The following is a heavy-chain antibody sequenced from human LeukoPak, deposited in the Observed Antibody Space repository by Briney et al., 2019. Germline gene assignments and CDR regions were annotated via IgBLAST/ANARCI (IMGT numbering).Heavy chain of an antibody. CDR1: GFTFSIYS. CDR2: ITTTSTTI. CDR3: ARGGKSAFYYGKDV. Sequence: GGSLRLSRAASGFTFSIYSMNWFCQAPGKGLEWVSYITTTSTTIYYADSVKGRFTMSRDSAKNSLYLQMNSLRAEDTAAYYCARGGKSAFYYGKDVWGQGTTVTVSS. J-gene: IGHJ6*02. D-gene: IGHD5-12*01. V-gene: IGHV3-48*01.